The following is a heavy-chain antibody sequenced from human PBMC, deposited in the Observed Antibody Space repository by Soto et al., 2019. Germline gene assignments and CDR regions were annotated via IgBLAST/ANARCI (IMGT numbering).Heavy chain of an antibody. Sequence: QVQLQQWGGGLLKPSETLSLTCAVYGGSFSGYYWSWIRQPPGKGLEWIGEINHSGSTNYNPSLKSRVTMSGDTSKNQFSLNLNSMPAADTAVYWCARVVGSSGDYFDYRGQGTLVTVSS. D-gene: IGHD3-10*01. CDR2: INHSGST. CDR3: ARVVGSSGDYFDY. CDR1: GGSFSGYY. V-gene: IGHV4-34*02. J-gene: IGHJ4*02.